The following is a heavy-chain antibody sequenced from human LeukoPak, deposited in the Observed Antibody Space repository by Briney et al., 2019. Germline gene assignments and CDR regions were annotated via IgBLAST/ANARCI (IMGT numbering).Heavy chain of an antibody. CDR2: ISSSPDFI. D-gene: IGHD3-10*01. CDR1: GFTFSSYS. CDR3: ARDPIGAITMVRGVLHSKPAHFDY. Sequence: PGGSLRLSCAASGFTFSSYSMNWVRQAPGKGLEWVSSISSSPDFIYYADLVKGRFTISRDNAKNSLYLQMNSLRDEDTAVYYCARDPIGAITMVRGVLHSKPAHFDYWGQGALVTVSS. V-gene: IGHV3-21*01. J-gene: IGHJ4*02.